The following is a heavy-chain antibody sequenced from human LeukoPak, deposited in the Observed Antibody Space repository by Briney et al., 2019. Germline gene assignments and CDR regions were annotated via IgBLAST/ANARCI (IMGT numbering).Heavy chain of an antibody. CDR2: MNPNSGNT. CDR1: GYTFTSYD. D-gene: IGHD4-17*01. CDR3: ARGYDYGYYYYYYMDV. V-gene: IGHV1-8*01. Sequence: ASVKVSCKASGYTFTSYDINWVRQATGQGLEWMGWMNPNSGNTGYAQKFQGRVTMTRNTSISTAYMELSSLRSEDTAVYYCARGYDYGYYYYYYMDVWGKGTTVTVSS. J-gene: IGHJ6*03.